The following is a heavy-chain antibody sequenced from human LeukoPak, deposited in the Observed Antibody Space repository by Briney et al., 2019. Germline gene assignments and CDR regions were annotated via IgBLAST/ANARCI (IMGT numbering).Heavy chain of an antibody. Sequence: ASVKVSCKASGYTFTGYYTHWVRQAPGQGLEWMGWINPNSGGTNYAQKFQGRVTMTRDTSISTAYMELSRLRSDDTAVYYCARVSSFGYGSGSYFSWFDPWGQGTLVTVSS. D-gene: IGHD3-10*01. V-gene: IGHV1-2*02. CDR1: GYTFTGYY. J-gene: IGHJ5*02. CDR3: ARVSSFGYGSGSYFSWFDP. CDR2: INPNSGGT.